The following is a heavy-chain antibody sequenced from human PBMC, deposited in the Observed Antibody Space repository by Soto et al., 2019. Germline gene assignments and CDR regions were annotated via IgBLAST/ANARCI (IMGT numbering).Heavy chain of an antibody. Sequence: EVQLVESGGVLVQPGGSLKLSCAASGFTFSGSTMHWVRQASGKGLEWVGRIRSKANSYATAYAASVKGRFTISRDDSKNTAYLQMNSLKTEDTAVYYCTEQWLAWFDPWGQGTLVTVSS. CDR1: GFTFSGST. CDR3: TEQWLAWFDP. D-gene: IGHD6-19*01. V-gene: IGHV3-73*01. J-gene: IGHJ5*02. CDR2: IRSKANSYAT.